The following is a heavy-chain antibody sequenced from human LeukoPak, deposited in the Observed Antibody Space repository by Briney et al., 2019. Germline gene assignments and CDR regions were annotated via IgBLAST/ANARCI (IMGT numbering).Heavy chain of an antibody. Sequence: GGSLRLSCAVSGFTFSNYWMSWVRQAPGKGLEWLANIKRDGSEEYYVDSVKGRFTISRDNAKNSLFLQMDSLRAEDTAVYYCARIEGTSRGLTYYFYYMDVWGKGTTVTVSS. CDR2: IKRDGSEE. V-gene: IGHV3-7*01. CDR3: ARIEGTSRGLTYYFYYMDV. J-gene: IGHJ6*03. CDR1: GFTFSNYW. D-gene: IGHD5-12*01.